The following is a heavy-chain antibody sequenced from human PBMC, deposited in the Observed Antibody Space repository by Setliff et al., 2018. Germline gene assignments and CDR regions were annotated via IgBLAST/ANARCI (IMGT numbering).Heavy chain of an antibody. J-gene: IGHJ4*02. CDR3: ATWTGKYHDY. Sequence: PGGSLRLSCAASGFPFSTYAMHWVRQPPGKRLEYVSAISKDGDRTYYADSVKGRFTISRDNSKNTLCLQMGSLRPEDMAVYYCATWTGKYHDYWGQGTLVTVSS. CDR2: ISKDGDRT. V-gene: IGHV3-64*02. D-gene: IGHD2-2*01. CDR1: GFPFSTYA.